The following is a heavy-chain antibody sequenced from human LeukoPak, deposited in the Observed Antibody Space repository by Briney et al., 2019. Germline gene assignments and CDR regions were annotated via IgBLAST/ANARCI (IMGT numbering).Heavy chain of an antibody. D-gene: IGHD1-1*01. J-gene: IGHJ4*02. CDR2: IKWDGTET. V-gene: IGHV3-7*01. CDR1: GFTFSDYW. CDR3: ARSPTRRCDY. Sequence: GGSLRLSCAASGFTFSDYWMSWVRQIPGKGLEWVADIKWDGTETYYVDSVKGRFTISRDDARNSLYLQMNRLRAEDTAIYYCARSPTRRCDYWGQGTLVTVSS.